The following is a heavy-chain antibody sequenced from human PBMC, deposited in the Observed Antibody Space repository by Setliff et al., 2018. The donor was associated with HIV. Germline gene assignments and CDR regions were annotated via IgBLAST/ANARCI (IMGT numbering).Heavy chain of an antibody. CDR3: ARDHHYDILTGPYYYYMDV. V-gene: IGHV4-34*01. CDR2: INHSGST. J-gene: IGHJ6*03. CDR1: GGSFSGYY. D-gene: IGHD3-9*01. Sequence: SETLSLTCAVYGGSFSGYYWSWIRQPPGKGLEWIGEINHSGSTNYNPSLKSRVTVSADTSKNQFSLKVSSVTAADTAVYHCARDHHYDILTGPYYYYMDVWGKGTTVTVSS.